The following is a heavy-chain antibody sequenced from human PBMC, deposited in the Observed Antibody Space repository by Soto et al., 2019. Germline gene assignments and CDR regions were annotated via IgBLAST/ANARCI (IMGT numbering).Heavy chain of an antibody. CDR1: GFTFSSYW. CDR3: AKGGSGKGDY. CDR2: INSDGKTT. J-gene: IGHJ4*02. V-gene: IGHV3-74*01. D-gene: IGHD1-1*01. Sequence: EVQLVESGGGLVQPGGSLRLSCAASGFTFSSYWMHWVRQAPGKGLVWVSRINSDGKTTTYADSVKGRFTISRDNAKNTLYLQMNSGRADDTAVYYCAKGGSGKGDYWGQGSLVTVSS.